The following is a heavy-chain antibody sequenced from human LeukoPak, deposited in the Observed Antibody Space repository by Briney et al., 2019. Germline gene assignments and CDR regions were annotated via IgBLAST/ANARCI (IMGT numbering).Heavy chain of an antibody. CDR1: RYTFTSYD. D-gene: IGHD5-12*01. J-gene: IGHJ4*02. CDR3: ARASTSYSGYDYDY. V-gene: IGHV1-8*02. Sequence: ASLKVSCKASRYTFTSYDINWVRQATGQGLEWMGWMNPNSGNTGYAQKFQGRVTMTRNTSISTAYMELSSRRYEDTAVYYCARASTSYSGYDYDYWGQGTLVTVSS. CDR2: MNPNSGNT.